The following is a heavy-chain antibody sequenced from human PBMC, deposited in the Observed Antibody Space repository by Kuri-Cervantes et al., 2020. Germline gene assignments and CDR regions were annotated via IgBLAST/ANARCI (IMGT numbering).Heavy chain of an antibody. J-gene: IGHJ3*02. CDR1: GGSFSGYY. Sequence: SETLSLTCAVYGGSFSGYYWSWIRQPPGKGLEWIGEINHSGSTNYNPSLKSRVTISVDTSKNQFSLKLSSVTAADTAVYYCARTMVRGKGAFDIWGQGTMVTVSS. CDR3: ARTMVRGKGAFDI. V-gene: IGHV4-34*01. D-gene: IGHD3-10*01. CDR2: INHSGST.